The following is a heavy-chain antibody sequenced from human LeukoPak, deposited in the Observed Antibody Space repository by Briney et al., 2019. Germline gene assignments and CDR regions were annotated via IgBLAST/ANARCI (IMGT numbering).Heavy chain of an antibody. CDR3: AKDPYRVVVATGNYLDP. V-gene: IGHV3-30*18. D-gene: IGHD2-15*01. CDR2: ISHDGGNI. Sequence: GGSLRLSCAASGFTFSSHGMHWVRQAPGKGLEWVAVISHDGGNIHYGDSVKGRFTISRDNSKNTLYLQMNSLRAEDTAVYYCAKDPYRVVVATGNYLDPWGQGTLVTVSS. CDR1: GFTFSSHG. J-gene: IGHJ5*02.